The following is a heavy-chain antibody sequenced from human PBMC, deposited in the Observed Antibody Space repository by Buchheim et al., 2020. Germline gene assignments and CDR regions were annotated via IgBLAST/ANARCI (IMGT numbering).Heavy chain of an antibody. CDR3: ARAYDSAGYYFPAEY. Sequence: QVQVQQWGAGLLKPSETLSLTCGVSGGSFSVYYWSWIRQPPGKGLAWFGEINHSGNTNSNPSLKSRVTISVYTSTNQFSLRLNSVTAADTAVYYCARAYDSAGYYFPAEYWGQGIL. CDR2: INHSGNT. D-gene: IGHD3-22*01. V-gene: IGHV4-34*01. J-gene: IGHJ4*03. CDR1: GGSFSVYY.